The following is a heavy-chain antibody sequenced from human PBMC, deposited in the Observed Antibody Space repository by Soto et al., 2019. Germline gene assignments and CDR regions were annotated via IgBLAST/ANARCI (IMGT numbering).Heavy chain of an antibody. CDR2: IIPIFGTA. J-gene: IGHJ6*02. CDR1: GGTFSSYA. V-gene: IGHV1-69*13. CDR3: ARGKRPGYYDSSGYKVYYYYGMDV. D-gene: IGHD3-22*01. Sequence: SVKVSCKASGGTFSSYAISWVRQAPGQGLEWMGGIIPIFGTANYAQKFQGRVTITADESTSTAYMELSSLRSEDTAVYYCARGKRPGYYDSSGYKVYYYYGMDVWGQGTTVTVSS.